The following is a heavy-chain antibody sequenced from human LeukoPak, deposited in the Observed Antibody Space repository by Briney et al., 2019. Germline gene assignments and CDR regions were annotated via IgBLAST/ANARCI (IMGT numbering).Heavy chain of an antibody. J-gene: IGHJ4*02. CDR1: GFTFSTYA. CDR3: AKPYNSSLYTNLDY. D-gene: IGHD3-22*01. V-gene: IGHV3-30-3*02. CDR2: ISYDGSKK. Sequence: PGGSLRLSCVASGFTFSTYAMHWVRQAPGEGLEWATVISYDGSKKYYADSVKGRFTISRDNSKNTLYLQVDSLGPEDTAVYYCAKPYNSSLYTNLDYWGQGTLVTVSS.